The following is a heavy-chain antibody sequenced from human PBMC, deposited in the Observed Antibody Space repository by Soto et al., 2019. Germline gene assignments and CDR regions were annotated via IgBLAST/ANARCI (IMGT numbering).Heavy chain of an antibody. V-gene: IGHV1-69*01. D-gene: IGHD6-13*01. Sequence: QVQLVQSGAEVQKPGSSVKVSCKASGGTFSSYAISWVRQAPGQGLEWMGGIIPIFGTANYAQKFQGRVTITADESTSTAYMELSSLRSEDTAVYYCARIAAAGTYYYYYGMDVWGQGTTVTVSS. J-gene: IGHJ6*02. CDR1: GGTFSSYA. CDR2: IIPIFGTA. CDR3: ARIAAAGTYYYYYGMDV.